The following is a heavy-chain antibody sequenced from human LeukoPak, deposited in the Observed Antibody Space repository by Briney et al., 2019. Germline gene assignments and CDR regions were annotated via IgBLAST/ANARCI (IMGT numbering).Heavy chain of an antibody. CDR2: IYPGDSDT. J-gene: IGHJ6*03. V-gene: IGHV5-51*01. CDR3: ARFVPPYYYYMDV. Sequence: ESLKISCKGSGYSFTSYWIGWVRQMPGKGLEWMGIIYPGDSDTRYSPSFQGQVTFSADKSISTAYLQWSSLKASDTAMYYCARFVPPYYYYMDVWGKGTTVTVSS. CDR1: GYSFTSYW.